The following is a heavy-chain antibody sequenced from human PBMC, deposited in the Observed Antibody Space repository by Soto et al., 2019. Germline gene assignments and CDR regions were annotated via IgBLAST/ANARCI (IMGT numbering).Heavy chain of an antibody. Sequence: PGGSLRLSCAASGFTFSDHYMDWVRQAPGKGLEWVGRIRNKANSYSTEYAASVKGRFTISGDDSKNSLYLQMNSLKTEDTALYYCAKDMTGGYCSGGSCYREVYGMDVWGQGTTVTVSS. CDR2: IRNKANSYST. CDR1: GFTFSDHY. D-gene: IGHD2-15*01. V-gene: IGHV3-72*01. J-gene: IGHJ6*02. CDR3: AKDMTGGYCSGGSCYREVYGMDV.